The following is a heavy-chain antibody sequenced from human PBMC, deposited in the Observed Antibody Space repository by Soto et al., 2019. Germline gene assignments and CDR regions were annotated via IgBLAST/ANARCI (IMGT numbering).Heavy chain of an antibody. J-gene: IGHJ6*02. V-gene: IGHV4-39*01. CDR2: IYYSGST. CDR1: GSSLSSSMYC. D-gene: IGHD6-19*01. Sequence: SETLSLTCPFAGSSLSSSMYCWGWLRQPPGKGLEWIGSIYYSGSTYYNPSLKSRVTISVDTSKNQSSLKLSSVTAADTAVYYCAYIAVPMDVWGQGTTVPVSS. CDR3: AYIAVPMDV.